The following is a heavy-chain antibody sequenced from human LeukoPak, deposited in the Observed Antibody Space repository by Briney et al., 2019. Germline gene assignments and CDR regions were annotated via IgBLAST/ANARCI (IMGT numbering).Heavy chain of an antibody. J-gene: IGHJ4*02. CDR3: ARFFRGSPPYYFDY. D-gene: IGHD3-10*01. CDR1: GFTFSSYW. Sequence: GGSLRLSCAASGFTFSSYWMSWVRQAPGKELEWVANIKQDGSEKYYVDSVKGRFTISRDNAKNSLYLQMNSLRAEDTAVYYCARFFRGSPPYYFDYWGQGTLVTVSS. CDR2: IKQDGSEK. V-gene: IGHV3-7*01.